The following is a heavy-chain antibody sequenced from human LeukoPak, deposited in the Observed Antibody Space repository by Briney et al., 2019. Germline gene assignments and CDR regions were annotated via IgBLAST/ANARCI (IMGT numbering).Heavy chain of an antibody. CDR3: ARKWIQLLTNGDYYYYYGMDV. D-gene: IGHD5-18*01. J-gene: IGHJ6*02. CDR1: GGTFSSYA. V-gene: IGHV1-69*13. Sequence: ASVKVSCKASGGTFSSYAISWVRQAPGQGLEWMGGIIPIFGTANYAQKFQGRVTITADESTSTAYMELSSLRSEDTAVYYCARKWIQLLTNGDYYYYYGMDVWGQGTTVTVSS. CDR2: IIPIFGTA.